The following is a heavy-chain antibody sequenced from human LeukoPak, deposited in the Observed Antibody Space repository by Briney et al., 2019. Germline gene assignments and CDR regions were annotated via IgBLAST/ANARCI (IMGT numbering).Heavy chain of an antibody. CDR3: AREWVIDYGDYDVYHYFDY. Sequence: ASVKVSCKASGYTFTGYYMHWVRQAPGQGLEWMGRINPNSGGTNYAQKFQGRVTITTDESTSTAYMELSSLRSEDTAVYYCAREWVIDYGDYDVYHYFDYWGQGTLVTVSS. CDR2: INPNSGGT. V-gene: IGHV1-2*06. J-gene: IGHJ4*02. CDR1: GYTFTGYY. D-gene: IGHD4-17*01.